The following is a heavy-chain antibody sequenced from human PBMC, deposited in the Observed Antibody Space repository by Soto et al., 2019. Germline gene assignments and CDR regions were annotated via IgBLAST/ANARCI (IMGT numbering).Heavy chain of an antibody. CDR2: IIPIFGTA. CDR3: ARKAKNNYHVFDY. CDR1: GGTFSSYA. V-gene: IGHV1-69*13. Sequence: ASVKVSCKASGGTFSSYAISWVRQAPGQGLEWMGGIIPIFGTANYTQKFQGRVTITADESTSTAYMELSSLRSEDTAVYYCARKAKNNYHVFDYWGHGTLVRVYS. J-gene: IGHJ4*01. D-gene: IGHD4-4*01.